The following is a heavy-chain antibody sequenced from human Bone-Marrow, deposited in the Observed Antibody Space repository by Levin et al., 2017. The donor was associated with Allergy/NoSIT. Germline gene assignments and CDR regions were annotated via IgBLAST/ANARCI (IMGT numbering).Heavy chain of an antibody. V-gene: IGHV3-23*01. CDR2: ISGSGGST. D-gene: IGHD3-9*01. CDR1: GFTFSSYA. CDR3: AKDQGLRYFDWLPDPYYYDYGMDV. J-gene: IGHJ6*02. Sequence: GGSLRLSCAASGFTFSSYAMSWVRQAPGKGLEWVSAISGSGGSTYYADSVKGRFTISRDNSKNTLYLQMNSLRAEDTAVYYCAKDQGLRYFDWLPDPYYYDYGMDVWGQGTTVTVSS.